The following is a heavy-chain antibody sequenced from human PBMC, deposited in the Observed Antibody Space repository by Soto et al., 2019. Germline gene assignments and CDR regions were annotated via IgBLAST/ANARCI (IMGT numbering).Heavy chain of an antibody. V-gene: IGHV3-33*01. J-gene: IGHJ4*02. D-gene: IGHD6-19*01. CDR3: AREGSSGWYWDY. Sequence: QVQLVESGGGVVQPGRSLRLSCAGSGFTFSRNGVHWVRQAPGKGLEWGAIIWYDGSKKYYADSVRGRFTISRDNSKDTLYMQMNSLRVEDTAVYYCAREGSSGWYWDYWGQGTLVTVSS. CDR1: GFTFSRNG. CDR2: IWYDGSKK.